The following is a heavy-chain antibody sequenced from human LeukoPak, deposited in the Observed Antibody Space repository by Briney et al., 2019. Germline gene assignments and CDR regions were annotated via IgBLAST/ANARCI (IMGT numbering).Heavy chain of an antibody. CDR3: ARETTKYSDGHLEFDL. V-gene: IGHV4-59*01. CDR2: IYYSGST. Sequence: SETLSLTCTVSGGSISSYYWSWIRQPPGKGLEWIGYIYYSGSTNYNPSLKSRVTISVDTSKNQFSLKLSSVTAADTAVYYCARETTKYSDGHLEFDLWGRGTLVTVSS. CDR1: GGSISSYY. D-gene: IGHD5-18*01. J-gene: IGHJ2*01.